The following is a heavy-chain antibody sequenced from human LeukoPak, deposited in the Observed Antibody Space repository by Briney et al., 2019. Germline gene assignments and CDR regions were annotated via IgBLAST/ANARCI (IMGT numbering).Heavy chain of an antibody. CDR2: INYGGST. CDR1: GGSFSAYY. D-gene: IGHD6-25*01. Sequence: SETLSLTCAVYGGSFSAYYWNWIRQSPGKGLEWIGEINYGGSTKYTPSLEGRGTILIDTSKNQFSLKLTSVTAADTAVYYCARGFPPGSGSRGSHAFDVWGQGTMVTVSS. J-gene: IGHJ3*01. V-gene: IGHV4-34*01. CDR3: ARGFPPGSGSRGSHAFDV.